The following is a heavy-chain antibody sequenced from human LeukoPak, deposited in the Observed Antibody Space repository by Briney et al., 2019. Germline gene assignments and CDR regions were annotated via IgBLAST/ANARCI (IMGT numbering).Heavy chain of an antibody. V-gene: IGHV3-49*04. CDR2: IRSKAYGGTT. D-gene: IGHD3-9*01. Sequence: GGSLRLSCTASGFTFGDYAMSWVRQAPGKGLEWVGFIRSKAYGGTTEYAASVKGRFTISRDDSKSIAYLQMNSLKTEDTAVYYCTSIDILTGYYQFDYWRQGTLVTVSS. J-gene: IGHJ4*02. CDR3: TSIDILTGYYQFDY. CDR1: GFTFGDYA.